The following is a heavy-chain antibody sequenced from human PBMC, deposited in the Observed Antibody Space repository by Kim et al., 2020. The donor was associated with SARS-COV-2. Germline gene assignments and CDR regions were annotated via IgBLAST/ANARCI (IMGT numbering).Heavy chain of an antibody. CDR3: ASVSLAYCSGGECYLPDY. Sequence: GGSLRLSCAASGFTFNTYAMHWVRQAPGKGLEWVAVISYDGSNKYFADSVKGRFTITRDNSKKTLYLQMSSLRPDDTAVYYCASVSLAYCSGGECYLPDYWGQRARVTVSS. CDR1: GFTFNTYA. D-gene: IGHD2-15*01. V-gene: IGHV3-30*04. J-gene: IGHJ4*02. CDR2: ISYDGSNK.